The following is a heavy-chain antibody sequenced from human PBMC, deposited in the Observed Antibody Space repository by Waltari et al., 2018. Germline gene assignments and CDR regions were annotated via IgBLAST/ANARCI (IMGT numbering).Heavy chain of an antibody. Sequence: QVQLQQWGAGLLKPSETLSLTCGVSGGSFSGYYWGWIRQPPGKGLEWIGEVEHGGSSTYRRSGERGVTMSVDTSSNQFSLKMISVTAADTAVYYCARGNGGYSDWGPGALVAVSS. CDR1: GGSFSGYY. CDR3: ARGNGGYSD. V-gene: IGHV4-34*02. D-gene: IGHD1-26*01. CDR2: VEHGGSS. J-gene: IGHJ4*02.